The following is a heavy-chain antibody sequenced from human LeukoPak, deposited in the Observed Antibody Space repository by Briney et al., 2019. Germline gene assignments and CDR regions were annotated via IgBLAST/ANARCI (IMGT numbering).Heavy chain of an antibody. CDR1: GFTFSSYN. CDR2: ISSSSSYI. Sequence: GGSLRLSCAASGFTFSSYNMNWVRQAPGKGLEWVSSISSSSSYIYYADSVKGRFTISRDNAKNSLYLQMNGLRVEDTAVYYCARAPTFSGWFDYWGQGTLVTVSS. V-gene: IGHV3-21*01. CDR3: ARAPTFSGWFDY. D-gene: IGHD6-19*01. J-gene: IGHJ4*02.